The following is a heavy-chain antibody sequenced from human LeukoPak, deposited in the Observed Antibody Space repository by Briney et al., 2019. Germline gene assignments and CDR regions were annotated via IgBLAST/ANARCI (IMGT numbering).Heavy chain of an antibody. CDR2: IRYDGSNK. Sequence: GGSLRLSCAASGFTFSSYCMHWVRQAPGRGLEWVAFIRYDGSNKYYADSVKGRFTISRDNSKNTLYLQMNSLRAEDTAVYYCAKLSNAPVKRGYCSGGSCYSDFDYWGQGTLVTVSS. V-gene: IGHV3-30*02. D-gene: IGHD2-15*01. CDR1: GFTFSSYC. J-gene: IGHJ4*02. CDR3: AKLSNAPVKRGYCSGGSCYSDFDY.